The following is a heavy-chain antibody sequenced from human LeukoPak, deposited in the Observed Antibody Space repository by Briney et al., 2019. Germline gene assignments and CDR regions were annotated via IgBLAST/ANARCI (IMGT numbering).Heavy chain of an antibody. D-gene: IGHD5-18*01. J-gene: IGHJ4*02. Sequence: GASVKVSCRASGYTFTAYYIHWVRQAPGQGLEWMGRINPNSGGTNYAQKFQGRVTMTRDTSISTAYMEMSRLRSDDTAVYYCARGGRIQLWLLLDFDYWGQGTLVTVSS. CDR3: ARGGRIQLWLLLDFDY. CDR2: INPNSGGT. CDR1: GYTFTAYY. V-gene: IGHV1-2*06.